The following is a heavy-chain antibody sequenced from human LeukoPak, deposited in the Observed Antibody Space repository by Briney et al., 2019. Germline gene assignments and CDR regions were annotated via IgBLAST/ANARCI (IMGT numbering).Heavy chain of an antibody. CDR2: IYTSGST. Sequence: SETLSLTCTVSGGSISSSSYYWSWIRQPAGKGLEWIGRIYTSGSTNYNPSLKSRVTISVDTSKNQFSLKLSSVTAADTAVYYCARSDDSSSWFPPYYFDYWGQGTLVTVSS. V-gene: IGHV4-61*02. J-gene: IGHJ4*02. CDR1: GGSISSSSYY. D-gene: IGHD6-13*01. CDR3: ARSDDSSSWFPPYYFDY.